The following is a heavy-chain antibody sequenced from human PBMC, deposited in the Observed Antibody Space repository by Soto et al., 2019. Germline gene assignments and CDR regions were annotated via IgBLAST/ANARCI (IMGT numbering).Heavy chain of an antibody. Sequence: SETLSLTCTFSGGSISSGDYYWSWIRQPPGKGLEWIGYIYYSGSTYYNPSLKSRVTISVDTSKNQFSLKLSSVTAADTAVYYCARSGITGTPDYWGQGTLVTVSS. CDR2: IYYSGST. J-gene: IGHJ4*02. CDR1: GGSISSGDYY. V-gene: IGHV4-30-4*01. D-gene: IGHD1-20*01. CDR3: ARSGITGTPDY.